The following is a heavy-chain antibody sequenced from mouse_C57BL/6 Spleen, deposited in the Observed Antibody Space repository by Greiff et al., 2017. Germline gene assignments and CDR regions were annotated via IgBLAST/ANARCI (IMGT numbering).Heavy chain of an antibody. V-gene: IGHV1-64*01. CDR2: IHPNSGST. D-gene: IGHD1-1*01. J-gene: IGHJ2*01. Sequence: QVQLQQPGAELVKPGASVKLSCKASGYTFTSYWMHWVKQRPGQGLEWIGMIHPNSGSTNYNEKFKSKATLTVDKSSSTAYMQLSSLTSEDSAVYYCAAGSSLYYFDYWGQGTTLTVSS. CDR1: GYTFTSYW. CDR3: AAGSSLYYFDY.